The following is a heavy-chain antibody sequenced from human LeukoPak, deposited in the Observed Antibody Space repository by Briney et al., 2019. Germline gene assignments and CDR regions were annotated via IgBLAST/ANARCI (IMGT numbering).Heavy chain of an antibody. CDR1: GFTVSGNY. V-gene: IGHV3-53*04. CDR2: IYSGGST. CDR3: ARKAPLDYYYGMDV. Sequence: PGGSLRLSCAASGFTVSGNYMSWVRQAPGKGLEWVSVIYSGGSTYYADSVKGRFTISRHNSKNTLYLQMNSLRAEDTAVYYCARKAPLDYYYGMDVWGQGTTVTVSS. J-gene: IGHJ6*02.